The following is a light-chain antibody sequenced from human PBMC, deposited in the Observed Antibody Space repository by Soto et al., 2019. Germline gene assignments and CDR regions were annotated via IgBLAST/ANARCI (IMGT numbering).Light chain of an antibody. V-gene: IGKV3-15*01. J-gene: IGKJ1*01. CDR3: QQYNNGPPDST. Sequence: EIVMTQSPATMSVSPGERATLSCRASQSVGINLAWYQQKPGQAPRLLIYGESTRATGIPARFSGSGSGTEFTLTISSLQSEDFAIYFCQQYNNGPPDSTFGQGTQVEIK. CDR1: QSVGIN. CDR2: GES.